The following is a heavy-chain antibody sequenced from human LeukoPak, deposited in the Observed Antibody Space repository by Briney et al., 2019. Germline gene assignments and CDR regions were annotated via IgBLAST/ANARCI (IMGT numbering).Heavy chain of an antibody. Sequence: SETLSLTCTVSGGSISSYYWSWIRQPPGKGLAWIGYIYYSGSTNYNPSLKSRVTISVDTSKNQFSLKLSSVTAADTAVYYCARNSPRPYYYDSSGYHPAHFDYWGQGTLVTVSS. CDR2: IYYSGST. D-gene: IGHD3-22*01. V-gene: IGHV4-59*01. CDR1: GGSISSYY. CDR3: ARNSPRPYYYDSSGYHPAHFDY. J-gene: IGHJ4*02.